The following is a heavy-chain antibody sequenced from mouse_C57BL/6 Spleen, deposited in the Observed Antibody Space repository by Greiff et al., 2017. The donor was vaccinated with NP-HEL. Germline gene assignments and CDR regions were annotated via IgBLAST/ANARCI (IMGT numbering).Heavy chain of an antibody. CDR2: IYPSDSET. V-gene: IGHV1-61*01. CDR3: ARWDGYSYYYAMDY. D-gene: IGHD2-3*01. Sequence: VQLQQPGAELVRPGSSVKLSCKASGYTFTSYWMDWVKQRPGQGLEWIGNIYPSDSETHYNQKFKDKATLTVDKSSSTAYMQLSSLTSEDSAVYYCARWDGYSYYYAMDYWGQGTSVTVSS. J-gene: IGHJ4*01. CDR1: GYTFTSYW.